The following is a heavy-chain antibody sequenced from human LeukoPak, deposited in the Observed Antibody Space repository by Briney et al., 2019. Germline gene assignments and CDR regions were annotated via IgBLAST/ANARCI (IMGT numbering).Heavy chain of an antibody. D-gene: IGHD4-17*01. CDR2: IIPILGIA. J-gene: IGHJ4*02. Sequence: ASVKVSCKASGGTFSSYAISWVRQAPGQGLEWMGRIIPILGIANYAQKFQGRVTITADKSTSTAYMELSSLRSEDTAVYYCARDRKSGNYGDPSVVDYWGQGTLVTVSS. V-gene: IGHV1-69*04. CDR1: GGTFSSYA. CDR3: ARDRKSGNYGDPSVVDY.